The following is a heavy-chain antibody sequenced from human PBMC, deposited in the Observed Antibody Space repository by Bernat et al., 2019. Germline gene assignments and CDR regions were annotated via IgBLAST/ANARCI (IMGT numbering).Heavy chain of an antibody. CDR2: IGSSGSTI. J-gene: IGHJ4*02. Sequence: EVQLVESGGGLVQPGGSLRLSCAASGFTFSSYEMNWVRQAPGKGLEWVSYIGSSGSTIYYADSVKGRFTISRDNAKNSLYLQMNSLRAEDTAVYYCAREALSEQWLVPDFDYWGQRTLVTVSS. D-gene: IGHD6-19*01. CDR1: GFTFSSYE. V-gene: IGHV3-48*03. CDR3: AREALSEQWLVPDFDY.